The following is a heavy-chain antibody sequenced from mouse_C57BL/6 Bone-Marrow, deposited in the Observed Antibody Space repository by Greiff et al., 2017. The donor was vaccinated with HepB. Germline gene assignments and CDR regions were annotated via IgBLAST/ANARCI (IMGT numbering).Heavy chain of an antibody. D-gene: IGHD3-3*01. V-gene: IGHV1-61*01. CDR3: ARSEDSQASEAMDY. Sequence: QVQLQQPGAQLVRPGSSVKLSCKASGYTFTSYWMDWVKQRPGQGLEWIGNIYPSDSETHYNQKFKDKATLTVDKSSSTAYMQLSSLTSEDSAVYYCARSEDSQASEAMDYWGQGTSVTVSS. CDR1: GYTFTSYW. CDR2: IYPSDSET. J-gene: IGHJ4*01.